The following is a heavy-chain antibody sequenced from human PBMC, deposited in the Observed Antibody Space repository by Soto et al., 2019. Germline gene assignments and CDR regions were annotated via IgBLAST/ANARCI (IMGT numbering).Heavy chain of an antibody. Sequence: PGGSLRLSCAASGFTFSSYAMSWVRQAPGKGLEWVSAISGSGGSTYYADSVKGRFTISRDNSKNTLYLQMNSLRAEDTAVYYCAHNEIVHEGNYVPRNYWGQGTLVTVSS. CDR3: AHNEIVHEGNYVPRNY. CDR1: GFTFSSYA. D-gene: IGHD1-7*01. CDR2: ISGSGGST. V-gene: IGHV3-23*01. J-gene: IGHJ4*02.